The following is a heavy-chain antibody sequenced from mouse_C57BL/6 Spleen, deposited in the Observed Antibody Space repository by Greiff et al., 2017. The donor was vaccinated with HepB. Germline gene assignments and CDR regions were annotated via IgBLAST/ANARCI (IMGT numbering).Heavy chain of an antibody. CDR1: GYAFSSSW. CDR3: AREEDYYGSSYPFDY. Sequence: QVQLQQSGPELVKPGASVKISCKASGYAFSSSWMNWVKQRPGKGLEWIGRIYPGDGDTNYNGKFKGKATLTADKSSSTAYMQLSSLTSEDSAVYFCAREEDYYGSSYPFDYWGQGTTLTVSS. CDR2: IYPGDGDT. J-gene: IGHJ2*01. D-gene: IGHD1-1*01. V-gene: IGHV1-82*01.